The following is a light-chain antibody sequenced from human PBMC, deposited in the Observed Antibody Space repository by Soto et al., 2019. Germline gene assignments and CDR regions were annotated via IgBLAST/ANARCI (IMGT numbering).Light chain of an antibody. CDR1: QGIRSD. CDR2: VAS. Sequence: QMTQSPSSLSASVGDRVTITCRASQGIRSDLAWYQQKPGKAPERLIYVASTLQSGVPSRFSGSGSGTDFTLTISRLEPEDFAVYYCQQYGSSPGTFGGGTKWIS. V-gene: IGKV1-17*01. CDR3: QQYGSSPGT. J-gene: IGKJ4*01.